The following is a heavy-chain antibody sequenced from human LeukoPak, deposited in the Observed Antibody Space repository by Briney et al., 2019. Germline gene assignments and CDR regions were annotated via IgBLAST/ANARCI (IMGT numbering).Heavy chain of an antibody. CDR1: GYTFTSYA. CDR3: ASGGYDTLTASGH. CDR2: INPSGGST. J-gene: IGHJ4*02. V-gene: IGHV1-46*01. D-gene: IGHD3-9*01. Sequence: GASVKVSCKASGYTFTSYAINWVRQAPGQGLEWMGIINPSGGSTSYAQKFQGRVTMTRDMSTSTVYMELSSLRSEDTAVYYCASGGYDTLTASGHWGQGTLVTVSS.